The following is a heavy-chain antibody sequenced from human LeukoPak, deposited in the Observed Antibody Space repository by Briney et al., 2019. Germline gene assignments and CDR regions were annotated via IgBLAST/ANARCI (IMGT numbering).Heavy chain of an antibody. CDR2: IYYSGST. CDR3: ARGVVPAAFYFDY. V-gene: IGHV4-31*03. CDR1: GGSISSGGYY. J-gene: IGHJ4*02. D-gene: IGHD2-2*01. Sequence: PSETLSLTCTVSGGSISSGGYYWSWIGQHPGKGLEWIGYIYYSGSTYYNPSLKSRVTISVDTSKNQFSLKLSSVTAADTAVYYCARGVVPAAFYFDYWGQGTLVTVSS.